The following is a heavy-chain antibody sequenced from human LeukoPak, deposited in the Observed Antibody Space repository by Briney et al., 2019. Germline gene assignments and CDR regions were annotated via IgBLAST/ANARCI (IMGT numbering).Heavy chain of an antibody. J-gene: IGHJ4*02. CDR1: GFTFSSYW. Sequence: GGSLRLSCAASGFTFSSYWMSWVRQAPGKGLEWVANIKQDGSEKYYVDSVKGRFTISRDNAKNSLYLQMNSLRAEDTAVYYCARLRFLEWQTEYYFDYWGQGTLVTVSS. D-gene: IGHD3-3*01. CDR3: ARLRFLEWQTEYYFDY. CDR2: IKQDGSEK. V-gene: IGHV3-7*01.